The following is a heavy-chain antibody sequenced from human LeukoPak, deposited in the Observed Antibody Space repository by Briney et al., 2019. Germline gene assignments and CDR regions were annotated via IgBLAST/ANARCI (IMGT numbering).Heavy chain of an antibody. D-gene: IGHD3-3*01. CDR2: MDPNSGNT. J-gene: IGHJ4*02. CDR3: AKDPGYDFWSGYPDY. Sequence: ASVKVSCKASGYTFTNFDINWVRQATGQGLEWMGWMDPNSGNTGYAQKFQGRVTITRDTSASTAYMELSSLRAEDTAVYYCAKDPGYDFWSGYPDYWGQGTLVTVSS. CDR1: GYTFTNFD. V-gene: IGHV1-8*03.